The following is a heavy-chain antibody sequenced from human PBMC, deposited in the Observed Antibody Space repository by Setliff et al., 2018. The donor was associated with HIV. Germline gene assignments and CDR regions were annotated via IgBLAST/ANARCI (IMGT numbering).Heavy chain of an antibody. J-gene: IGHJ6*03. CDR3: ARNRGGITMVRGVTALYYYMDV. CDR2: ISYSGNT. CDR1: GGSISSSRYS. Sequence: SETLSLTCSVSGGSISSSRYSWGWIRQPPGKGLEWIGFISYSGNTYYNPTLRCRVTVSVDTSKNQFSLKLRSVTAADTAVYYCARNRGGITMVRGVTALYYYMDVWGKGTTVTVSS. V-gene: IGHV4-39*07. D-gene: IGHD3-10*01.